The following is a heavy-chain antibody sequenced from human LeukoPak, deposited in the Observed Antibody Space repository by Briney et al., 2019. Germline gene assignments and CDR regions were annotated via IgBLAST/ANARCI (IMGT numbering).Heavy chain of an antibody. J-gene: IGHJ3*02. V-gene: IGHV3-30*03. CDR1: GFTFSSYG. CDR2: ISYDGSNK. D-gene: IGHD1-26*01. CDR3: VRGGAGFSFDI. Sequence: GGSLRLSCAASGFTFSSYGMHWVRQAPGKGLEWVAVISYDGSNKYYADSVKGRFTISRDNAKNSVYLQMNSLRVEDTALYYCVRGGAGFSFDIWGQGTVVTVSS.